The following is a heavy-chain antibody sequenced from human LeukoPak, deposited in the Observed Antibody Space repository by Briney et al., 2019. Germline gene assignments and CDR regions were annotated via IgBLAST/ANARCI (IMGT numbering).Heavy chain of an antibody. CDR3: ARGGQQQGGNDAFDI. V-gene: IGHV3-21*01. Sequence: GGCLRLSCAASGFTFSSYSMNWVSQAPRKGLEWVASISSSSSYIYYADSVKGRFTISRDNAKHSLYLQMNSLRAEDTAVYYCARGGQQQGGNDAFDIWGQGTMVTVSS. J-gene: IGHJ3*02. D-gene: IGHD6-13*01. CDR2: ISSSSSYI. CDR1: GFTFSSYS.